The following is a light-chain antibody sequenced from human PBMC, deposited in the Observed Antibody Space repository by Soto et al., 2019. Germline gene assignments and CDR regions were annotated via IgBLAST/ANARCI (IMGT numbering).Light chain of an antibody. CDR2: DVT. Sequence: QSVLSQPRSVSGSPGQSVTISCTATSSDVGTYDYVSWYQQHPGKAPKLMIYDVTSRPSGVPDRFSGSKSGNTASLTISGLQADDEADYYCCSHAGTYYVFGAGTKVTVL. J-gene: IGLJ1*01. CDR1: SSDVGTYDY. V-gene: IGLV2-11*01. CDR3: CSHAGTYYV.